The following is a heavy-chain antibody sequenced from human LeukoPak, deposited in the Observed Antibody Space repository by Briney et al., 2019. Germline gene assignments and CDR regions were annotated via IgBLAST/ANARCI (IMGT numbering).Heavy chain of an antibody. CDR2: IIPIFGTA. CDR3: ARDIPSLIAFGGVGT. D-gene: IGHD3-16*01. Sequence: ASVKVSCKASGGTFSSYAISWVRQAPGQGLEWMGRIIPIFGTANYAQKFQGRVTITTDESTSTAYMELSSLRSEDTAVYYCARDIPSLIAFGGVGTWGQGTLVTVSS. J-gene: IGHJ5*02. V-gene: IGHV1-69*05. CDR1: GGTFSSYA.